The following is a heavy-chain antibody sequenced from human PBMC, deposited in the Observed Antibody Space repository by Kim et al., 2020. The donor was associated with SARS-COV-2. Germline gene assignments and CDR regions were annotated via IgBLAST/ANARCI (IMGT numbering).Heavy chain of an antibody. J-gene: IGHJ5*02. D-gene: IGHD2-15*01. CDR1: GGSFSGYY. CDR2: INHSGST. Sequence: SETLSLTCAVYGGSFSGYYWSWIRQPPGKGLEWIGEINHSGSTNYNPSLKSRVTISVDTSKNQFSLKLSSVTAADTAVYYCARGGMAARFDPWGQGTLVTVSS. V-gene: IGHV4-34*01. CDR3: ARGGMAARFDP.